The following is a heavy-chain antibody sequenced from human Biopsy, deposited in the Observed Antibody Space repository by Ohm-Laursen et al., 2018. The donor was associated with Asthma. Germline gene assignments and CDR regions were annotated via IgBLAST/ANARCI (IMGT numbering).Heavy chain of an antibody. CDR3: AKERYYDFWSGYPI. J-gene: IGHJ3*02. V-gene: IGHV3-23*01. Sequence: SLRLSCAASGFTFSSFAMSWVRQAPGKGLEWVSAITRSAGRTDYADSVKGRFTISRDNSKNTLYLQMNSPRAEDTAVYYCAKERYYDFWSGYPIWGQGTMVTVSS. CDR2: ITRSAGRT. CDR1: GFTFSSFA. D-gene: IGHD3-3*01.